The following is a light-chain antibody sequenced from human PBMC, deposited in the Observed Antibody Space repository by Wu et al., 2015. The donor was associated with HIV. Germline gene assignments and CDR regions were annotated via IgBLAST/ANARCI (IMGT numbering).Light chain of an antibody. CDR1: QSVTYNY. Sequence: VVLTQSPRTLSLSLGETATLSCKASQSVTYNYLAWYLQRPGQPPRLLIYGASNRATDISDRLSGSGSGSSFILTITTVEPDDFGVYYCQQYGDSPLTFGQGTQLE. V-gene: IGKV3-20*01. CDR3: QQYGDSPLT. CDR2: GAS. J-gene: IGKJ2*01.